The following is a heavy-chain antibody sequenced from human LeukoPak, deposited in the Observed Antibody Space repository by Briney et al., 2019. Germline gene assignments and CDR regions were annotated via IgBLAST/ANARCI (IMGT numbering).Heavy chain of an antibody. CDR1: GYNFTSYW. CDR3: ARLLRNIAAAVYYFDY. Sequence: GESLKISCKGSGYNFTSYWIGWVRQMPGKGLEWMGIIYPGDSDTRYSPSFQGQGTISADKSISTAYLQWSSLKASDTAMYYCARLLRNIAAAVYYFDYWGQGTLVTVSS. CDR2: IYPGDSDT. D-gene: IGHD6-13*01. J-gene: IGHJ4*02. V-gene: IGHV5-51*01.